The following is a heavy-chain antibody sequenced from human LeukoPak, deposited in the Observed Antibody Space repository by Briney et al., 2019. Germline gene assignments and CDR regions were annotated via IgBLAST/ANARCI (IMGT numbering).Heavy chain of an antibody. CDR3: ARGGGLRGVIIRRFPNWFDP. CDR2: INQSGST. Sequence: SETLSLTCAVYGGSFSGYYWSWIRHPPGKGLEWIGEINQSGSTNYNPSLKSRVTISVDTSKNQFSLKLSSVTAADTAVYYCARGGGLRGVIIRRFPNWFDPWGQGTLVTVSS. V-gene: IGHV4-34*01. J-gene: IGHJ5*02. D-gene: IGHD3-10*01. CDR1: GGSFSGYY.